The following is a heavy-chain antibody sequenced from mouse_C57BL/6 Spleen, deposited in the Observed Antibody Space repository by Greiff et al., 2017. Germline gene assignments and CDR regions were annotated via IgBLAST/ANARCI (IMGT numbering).Heavy chain of an antibody. V-gene: IGHV1-82*01. Sequence: VKLQESGPELVKPGASVKISCKASGYAFSSSWMNWVKQRPGKGLEWIGRIYPGDGDTNYNGKFKGKATLTADKSSSTAYMQLSSLTSEDSAVYFCARRNYYSNWGYFDVWGTGTTVTVSS. CDR2: IYPGDGDT. CDR3: ARRNYYSNWGYFDV. J-gene: IGHJ1*03. CDR1: GYAFSSSW. D-gene: IGHD2-5*01.